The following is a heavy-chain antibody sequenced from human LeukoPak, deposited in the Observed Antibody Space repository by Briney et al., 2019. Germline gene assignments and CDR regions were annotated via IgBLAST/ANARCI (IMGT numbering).Heavy chain of an antibody. J-gene: IGHJ6*04. CDR3: ASSTVNYYYYGMDV. D-gene: IGHD4-17*01. V-gene: IGHV4-61*01. CDR1: GGSVSSGSYY. Sequence: SETLSLTRTVSGGSVSSGSYYWSWIRQPPGKGLEWIGYIYYSGSTNYNPSLKSRVTISVDTSKNQFSLKLSSVTAADTAVYYCASSTVNYYYYGMDVWGKGTTVTVSS. CDR2: IYYSGST.